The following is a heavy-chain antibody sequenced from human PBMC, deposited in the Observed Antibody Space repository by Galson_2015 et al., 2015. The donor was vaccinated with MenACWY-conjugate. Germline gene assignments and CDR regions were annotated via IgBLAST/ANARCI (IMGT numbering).Heavy chain of an antibody. J-gene: IGHJ4*02. CDR2: ISSSSSTI. V-gene: IGHV3-48*04. D-gene: IGHD3-22*01. CDR1: GFTFSSYS. Sequence: SLRLSCAASGFTFSSYSMNWVRQAPGKGLEWVSYISSSSSTIYYADSVKGRFTISRDNAKNSLYLQMNSLRAEDTAVYYCARDLVFGYDYYDSSGYYPQHDYWGQGTLVTVSS. CDR3: ARDLVFGYDYYDSSGYYPQHDY.